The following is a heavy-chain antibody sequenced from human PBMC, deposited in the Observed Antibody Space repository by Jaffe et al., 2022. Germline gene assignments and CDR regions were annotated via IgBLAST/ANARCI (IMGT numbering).Heavy chain of an antibody. CDR2: IYHSGST. V-gene: IGHV4-4*02. J-gene: IGHJ5*02. CDR1: GGSISSSNW. Sequence: QVQLQESGPGLVKPSGTLSLTCAVSGGSISSSNWWSWIRQPPGKGLEWIGEIYHSGSTNYNPSLKSRVTISVDKSKNQFSLKLSSVTAADTAVYYCARWGSGSYYSNWFDPWGQGTLVTVSS. CDR3: ARWGSGSYYSNWFDP. D-gene: IGHD3-10*01.